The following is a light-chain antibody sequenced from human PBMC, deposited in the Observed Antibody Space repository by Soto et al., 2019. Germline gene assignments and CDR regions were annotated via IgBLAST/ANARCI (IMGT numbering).Light chain of an antibody. CDR1: ESVSSN. Sequence: EVVMTPSPATLSVSPGERATLSCRASESVSSNLAWYQQRPGPAPRLVIYGASTRATGIPARFSGGGSGTEFTLTISSLQSEDFAVYYCQQYNSWPPITFGQGTRLE. CDR2: GAS. CDR3: QQYNSWPPIT. V-gene: IGKV3-15*01. J-gene: IGKJ5*01.